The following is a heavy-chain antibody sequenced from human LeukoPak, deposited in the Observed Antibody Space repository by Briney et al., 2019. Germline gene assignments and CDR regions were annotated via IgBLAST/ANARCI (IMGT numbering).Heavy chain of an antibody. V-gene: IGHV4-59*08. D-gene: IGHD5-18*01. CDR2: IYYSGST. CDR3: ARLGPSGYSYGFLGYYFDY. J-gene: IGHJ4*02. Sequence: KPSETLSLTCTVSGGSISSYYWSWIRQPPGKGLEWIGYIYYSGSTNYNPSLKSRVTISVDTSKNQFSLKLSSVTAADTAVYYCARLGPSGYSYGFLGYYFDYWGQGTLVTVSS. CDR1: GGSISSYY.